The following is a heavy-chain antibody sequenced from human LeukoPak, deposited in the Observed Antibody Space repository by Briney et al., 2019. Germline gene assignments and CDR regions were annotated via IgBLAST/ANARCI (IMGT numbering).Heavy chain of an antibody. V-gene: IGHV4-59*08. J-gene: IGHJ3*02. D-gene: IGHD3-22*01. Sequence: SETLSLTCTVSGGSISSYYWSWIRQPPGKGLEWIGYIYYSGSTNYNPSLKSRVTISADTSKNQFSLKLSSVTAADTALYYCASHRREYFDSSGYFYLNAFDIWGRGTMVTVSS. CDR3: ASHRREYFDSSGYFYLNAFDI. CDR1: GGSISSYY. CDR2: IYYSGST.